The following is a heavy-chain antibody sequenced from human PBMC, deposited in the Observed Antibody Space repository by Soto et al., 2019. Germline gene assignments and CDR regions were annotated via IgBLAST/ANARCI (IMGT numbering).Heavy chain of an antibody. CDR1: GFTLSSYW. Sequence: HPGGSLRLSCPASGFTLSSYWMTWVRQAPGKGLEWVANINQDGSEKYYVDSVKGRFTISRDNSKNTLYLQMNSLRAEDTAVYYCAKGYYGSGSPRFPFDYWGQGTLVTVSS. V-gene: IGHV3-7*03. CDR2: INQDGSEK. D-gene: IGHD3-10*01. J-gene: IGHJ4*02. CDR3: AKGYYGSGSPRFPFDY.